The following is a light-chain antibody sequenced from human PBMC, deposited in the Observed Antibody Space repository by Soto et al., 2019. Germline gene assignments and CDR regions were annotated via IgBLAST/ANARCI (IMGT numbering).Light chain of an antibody. CDR2: KAS. J-gene: IGKJ1*01. CDR1: QTISTW. CDR3: QHYNSYSEA. V-gene: IGKV1-5*03. Sequence: DIQVTQSPPPLSASVGDRVTITCRASQTISTWMAWYQQKPGKAPKLLIYKASTLKSGVPSRFSGSGSGTEFTLTISSLQPDDFATYYCQHYNSYSEAFGQGTKVDIK.